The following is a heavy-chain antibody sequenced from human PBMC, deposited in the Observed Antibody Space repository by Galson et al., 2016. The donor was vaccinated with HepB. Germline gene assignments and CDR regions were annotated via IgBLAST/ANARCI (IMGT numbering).Heavy chain of an antibody. D-gene: IGHD3-22*01. J-gene: IGHJ4*02. CDR1: EFIVRNNY. CDR3: AREEPCYDSSAYCDY. V-gene: IGHV3-53*01. CDR2: IFSGDRT. Sequence: SLRLSCAASEFIVRNNYMSWVRQAPGKGLEWVSVIFSGDRTYYADSVKGRFTISRDISKNTLYLQMNNLRVEDTALYYCAREEPCYDSSAYCDYWGQGALVTVSS.